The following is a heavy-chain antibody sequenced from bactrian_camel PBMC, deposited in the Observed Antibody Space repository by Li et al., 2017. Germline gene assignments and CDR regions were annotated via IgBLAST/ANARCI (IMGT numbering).Heavy chain of an antibody. CDR3: ATDGSCHYLRFGY. D-gene: IGHD2*01. J-gene: IGHJ6*01. CDR1: GFDYAKYC. Sequence: QLVESGGGSVQAGGSLTFSCTVPGFDYAKYCMGWFREVPGKEREGVAAIDSDGETNYADSVKGRFTISQDNAKTTLYLQMNSLKSDDTAMYYCATDGSCHYLRFGYWGQGTQVTVS. V-gene: IGHV3S55*01. CDR2: IDSDGET.